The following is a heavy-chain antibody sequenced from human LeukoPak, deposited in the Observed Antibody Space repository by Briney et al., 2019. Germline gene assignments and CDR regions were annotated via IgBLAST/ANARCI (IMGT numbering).Heavy chain of an antibody. CDR3: ARANDYGGNSYYFDY. Sequence: GGSLRLSCAASGFTVSSNYMSWGRQAPGKGLEWVSVIYSGGSTYYADPVKGRFTISRDNSKNTLYLQMNSLRAEDTAVYYCARANDYGGNSYYFDYWGQGTLVTVSS. J-gene: IGHJ4*02. CDR1: GFTVSSNY. V-gene: IGHV3-53*01. D-gene: IGHD4-23*01. CDR2: IYSGGST.